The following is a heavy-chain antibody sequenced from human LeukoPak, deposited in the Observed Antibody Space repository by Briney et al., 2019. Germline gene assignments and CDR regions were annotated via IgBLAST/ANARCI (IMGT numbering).Heavy chain of an antibody. J-gene: IGHJ4*02. D-gene: IGHD3-22*01. CDR3: ARATHPTYYDSSGYYQDY. CDR1: GFTFSSYW. V-gene: IGHV3-74*01. Sequence: GGSLRLSCAASGFTFSSYWMHWVRQAPGKGLVWVSRISSDGSGTSYADSVKGRFTISRDNAKNTLYLQMSSLRAEDTAVYYCARATHPTYYDSSGYYQDYWGRGTLVTVSS. CDR2: ISSDGSGT.